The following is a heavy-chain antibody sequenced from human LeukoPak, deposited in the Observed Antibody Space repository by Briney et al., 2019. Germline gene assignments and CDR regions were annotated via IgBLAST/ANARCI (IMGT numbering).Heavy chain of an antibody. J-gene: IGHJ3*02. CDR1: GFTFSSYE. D-gene: IGHD3-10*01. Sequence: PGGSLRLSCAASGFTFSSYEMNWVRQAPGKGLEWVSYISSSGSTIYYADSVKGRFTISRDNAKNSLYLQMNSLRAEDTAVYYCAIITPGAAFDIWGQGTMVTVSS. CDR2: ISSSGSTI. CDR3: AIITPGAAFDI. V-gene: IGHV3-48*03.